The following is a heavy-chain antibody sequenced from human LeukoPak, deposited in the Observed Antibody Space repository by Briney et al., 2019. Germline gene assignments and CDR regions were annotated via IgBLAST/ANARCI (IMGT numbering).Heavy chain of an antibody. Sequence: ASVKVSCKASGYTFTGYYMHWVRQAPGQGLEWMGWINPNSGGTNYAQKFQGRVTMTRDTSISTAYMELSRLRSDDTAVYYCARDRRGRYFDWLPIYFGYWGQGTLVTVSS. V-gene: IGHV1-2*02. J-gene: IGHJ4*02. CDR1: GYTFTGYY. CDR2: INPNSGGT. CDR3: ARDRRGRYFDWLPIYFGY. D-gene: IGHD3-9*01.